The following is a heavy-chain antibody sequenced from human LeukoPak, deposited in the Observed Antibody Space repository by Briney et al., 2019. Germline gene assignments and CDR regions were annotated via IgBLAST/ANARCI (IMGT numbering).Heavy chain of an antibody. CDR1: GGSISSYY. D-gene: IGHD6-13*01. Sequence: SETLSLTCTVSGGSISSYYWSWIRQPPGKGLEWIGYVYYIGTTNYNPSLKSRVTISVDTSKNQFSLKLSSVTAAGTAVYYCARGVYIAAAQYGYWGQGTLVTVSS. CDR2: VYYIGTT. J-gene: IGHJ4*02. V-gene: IGHV4-59*01. CDR3: ARGVYIAAAQYGY.